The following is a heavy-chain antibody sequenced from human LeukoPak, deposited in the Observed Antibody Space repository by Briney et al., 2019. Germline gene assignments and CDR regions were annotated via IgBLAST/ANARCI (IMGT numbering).Heavy chain of an antibody. CDR2: ISYDGSNK. D-gene: IGHD3-16*01. V-gene: IGHV3-30-3*01. J-gene: IGHJ4*02. CDR1: GFTFSSYA. CDR3: ARDHPWGWGYYFDY. Sequence: GGSLRLSCAASGFTFSSYAMHWVRQAPGKGLEWVAVISYDGSNKYYTDSVKGRFTISRDNSKNTLYLQMNSLRAEDTAVYYCARDHPWGWGYYFDYWGQGTLVTVSS.